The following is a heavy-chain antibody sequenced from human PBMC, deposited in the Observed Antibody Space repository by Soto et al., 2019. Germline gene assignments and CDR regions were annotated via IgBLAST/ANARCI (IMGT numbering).Heavy chain of an antibody. CDR2: IKQDGSEK. V-gene: IGHV3-7*03. CDR1: GFVFSDFW. D-gene: IGHD2-2*01. Sequence: EVLLVESGGDLVHPGGSLRLSCAASGFVFSDFWMTWVRQAPGKGLEWVANIKQDGSEKYYVDSVKGRFTISRDNAKNSLYLQMNSRRAEDTAVYYCARDRYWASPSCDLYNWFDPWGQGTLVTVSS. CDR3: ARDRYWASPSCDLYNWFDP. J-gene: IGHJ5*02.